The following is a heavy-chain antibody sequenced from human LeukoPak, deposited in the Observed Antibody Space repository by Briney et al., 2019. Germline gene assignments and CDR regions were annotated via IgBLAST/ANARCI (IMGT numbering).Heavy chain of an antibody. CDR3: VREDTPATANY. V-gene: IGHV3-23*01. J-gene: IGHJ4*02. CDR2: ISGGGDTT. Sequence: GGSLRLSCAASGFNFANHAMSWVRQTPGKGLEWVSAISGGGDTTYYADSVTGRFTISRDNSKDTLFLQMHSLRPGDTAVYYCVREDTPATANYWGQGTLVTISS. CDR1: GFNFANHA. D-gene: IGHD2-21*02.